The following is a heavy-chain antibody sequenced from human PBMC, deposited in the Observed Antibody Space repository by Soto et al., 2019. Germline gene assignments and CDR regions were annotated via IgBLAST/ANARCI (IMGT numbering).Heavy chain of an antibody. CDR2: LIPIFGTA. D-gene: IGHD5-12*01. Sequence: QVQLVQSGAEVKKPGSSVKVSCKASGGTFSSYAISWVRQAPGQGLEWMGGLIPIFGTANYAQKFQGRVTIPADESTSTAYMELSSLSSEDTAVYYCARARWLQSYFYYYGMDVWGQGTTVTVSS. CDR1: GGTFSSYA. J-gene: IGHJ6*02. CDR3: ARARWLQSYFYYYGMDV. V-gene: IGHV1-69*12.